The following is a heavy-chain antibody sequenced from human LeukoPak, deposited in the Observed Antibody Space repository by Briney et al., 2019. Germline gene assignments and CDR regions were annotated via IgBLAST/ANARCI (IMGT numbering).Heavy chain of an antibody. V-gene: IGHV4-4*02. CDR2: IYYSASS. D-gene: IGHD1-26*01. CDR1: GDSVTKSNW. Sequence: PSETVSLTCAVSGDSVTKSNWGSWARQPPGKGLEWIGEIYYSASSNYNPSDKSRVTISLDKSKNQFALKLSSVTAADTVLYYCAREGACLNGFDIWGQGTMVTVSS. J-gene: IGHJ3*02. CDR3: AREGACLNGFDI.